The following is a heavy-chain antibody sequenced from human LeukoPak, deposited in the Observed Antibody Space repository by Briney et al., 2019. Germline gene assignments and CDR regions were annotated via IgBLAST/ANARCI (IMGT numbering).Heavy chain of an antibody. CDR2: IYSGGST. V-gene: IGHV3-66*01. CDR3: ARAPGRYAFDI. Sequence: GGSLRLSCAASGFTFSNYGMHWARQAPGKGLEWVSVIYSGGSTYYADSVKGRFTISRDNSKNTLYLQMNSLRAEDTAVYYCARAPGRYAFDIWGQGTMVTVSS. D-gene: IGHD2-15*01. J-gene: IGHJ3*02. CDR1: GFTFSNYG.